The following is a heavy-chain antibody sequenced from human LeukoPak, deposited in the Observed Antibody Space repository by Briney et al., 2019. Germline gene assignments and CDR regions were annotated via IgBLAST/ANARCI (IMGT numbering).Heavy chain of an antibody. D-gene: IGHD3-10*01. CDR3: ARARSGY. CDR1: GGSFSGYY. J-gene: IGHJ4*02. Sequence: SETLSLTCAVYGGSFSGYYWSWIRQPPGKGLEWIGEINHSGSTNYNPSLKSRVTISVDTSKNQFSLKLSSVTAADTAVYYCARARSGYWGQGTLVTVSS. V-gene: IGHV4-34*01. CDR2: INHSGST.